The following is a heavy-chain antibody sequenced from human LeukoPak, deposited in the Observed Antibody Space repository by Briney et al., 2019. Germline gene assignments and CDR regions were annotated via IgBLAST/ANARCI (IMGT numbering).Heavy chain of an antibody. CDR1: GFTLSDSA. CDR2: IDRPAKSYAT. Sequence: PGGSLKLSCAASGFTLSDSAIHWVRQASGKGLEWVGLIDRPAKSYATAYGASVGGRFTISRDYSKNTAYLQMDSLKTEDTALYYCTRDRGTYNWLDPWGQGTLVTVSS. D-gene: IGHD1-26*01. J-gene: IGHJ5*02. CDR3: TRDRGTYNWLDP. V-gene: IGHV3-73*01.